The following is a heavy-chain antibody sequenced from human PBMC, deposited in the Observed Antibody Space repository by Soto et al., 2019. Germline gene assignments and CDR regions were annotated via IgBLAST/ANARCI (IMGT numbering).Heavy chain of an antibody. J-gene: IGHJ4*02. V-gene: IGHV3-64D*06. D-gene: IGHD5-12*01. CDR3: VKSRGGNNFEFFD. CDR2: IRGNGDPP. CDR1: GFTFSSYA. Sequence: PGGSLRLSCSASGFTFSSYAMHWVRQAPGKGLEYVSGIRGNGDPPFYADSVKGRFIISRDNSKNTLFLQMSSLSADDTAVYYCVKSRGGNNFEFFDWGQGALVTVSS.